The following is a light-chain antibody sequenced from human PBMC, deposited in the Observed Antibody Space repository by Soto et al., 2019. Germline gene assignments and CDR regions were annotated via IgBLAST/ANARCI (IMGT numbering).Light chain of an antibody. V-gene: IGLV2-14*01. J-gene: IGLJ1*01. Sequence: QSALTQPASVSGSPGQSITISCTGTSSDLGGYNYVSWFQQHPGEAPKLLIYEVTNRPSGVSNRFFGSRSGNTASLTISGLQGEDEADYYCSSYTSSSTGVFGTGTKLTVL. CDR1: SSDLGGYNY. CDR2: EVT. CDR3: SSYTSSSTGV.